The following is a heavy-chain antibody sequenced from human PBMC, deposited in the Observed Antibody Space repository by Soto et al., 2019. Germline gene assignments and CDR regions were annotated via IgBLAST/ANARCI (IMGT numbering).Heavy chain of an antibody. J-gene: IGHJ6*02. V-gene: IGHV4-31*01. CDR2: IYYSGST. Sequence: QVQLQESGPGLVKPSQTLSLTCTVSGGSISSGGYYWTWIRQHPGKGLEWIWYIYYSGSTSYNPSLKSPVTISVVPAKNRCSRNLSSVTAADTAVYYCERDKYYYVPGKDGMDVCGQGTTVTVSS. CDR1: GGSISSGGYY. CDR3: ERDKYYYVPGKDGMDV. D-gene: IGHD3-10*02.